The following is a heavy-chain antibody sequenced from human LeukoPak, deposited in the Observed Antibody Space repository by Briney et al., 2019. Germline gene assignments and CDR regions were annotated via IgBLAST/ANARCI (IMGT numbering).Heavy chain of an antibody. CDR1: GYSISSGYY. J-gene: IGHJ4*02. V-gene: IGHV4-38-2*02. CDR3: ARGFNQDYGDFDY. Sequence: SETLSLTCTVSGYSISSGYYWGWIRQPPGKGLEWIGSIYHSGSTNYNPSLKSRVTISVDTSKNQFSLKLSSVTAADTAVYYCARGFNQDYGDFDYWGQGTLVTVSS. CDR2: IYHSGST. D-gene: IGHD4-17*01.